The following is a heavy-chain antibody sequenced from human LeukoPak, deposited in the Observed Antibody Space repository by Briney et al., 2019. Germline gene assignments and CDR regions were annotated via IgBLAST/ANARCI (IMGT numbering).Heavy chain of an antibody. CDR3: AKGLAVAGHFDY. Sequence: GGSLRLSCAASGFTFSNYNMNWVRQAPGKWLEWVSAISGSGGSTYYADSVKGRFTISRDKSKNTLYLQMNSLRAEDTAVYYCAKGLAVAGHFDYWGQGTLVTVSS. V-gene: IGHV3-23*01. J-gene: IGHJ4*02. D-gene: IGHD6-19*01. CDR2: ISGSGGST. CDR1: GFTFSNYN.